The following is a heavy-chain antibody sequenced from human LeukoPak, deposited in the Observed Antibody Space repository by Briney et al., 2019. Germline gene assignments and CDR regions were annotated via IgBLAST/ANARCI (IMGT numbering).Heavy chain of an antibody. CDR2: INHSGST. CDR3: ARGLSYYDFWSGYYIGVAFDI. D-gene: IGHD3-3*01. Sequence: SETLSLTCAVYGGSFSGYYWSWIRQPPGKGLEWIGEINHSGSTNYNPSLKSRVTISVDTSKNQFSLKLSPVTAADTAVYYCARGLSYYDFWSGYYIGVAFDIWGQGTMVTVSS. J-gene: IGHJ3*02. CDR1: GGSFSGYY. V-gene: IGHV4-34*01.